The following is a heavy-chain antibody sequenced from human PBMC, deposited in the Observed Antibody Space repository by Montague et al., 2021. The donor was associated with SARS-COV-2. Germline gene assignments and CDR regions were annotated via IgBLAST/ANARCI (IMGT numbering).Heavy chain of an antibody. Sequence: PALVKPTKTLTLTCTFSGFSLSTPNVGVAWIRQPPGKALEWLAVIYSNGDKRYSPSLQRRLTITKDTSRNQVVLSLTNVDPLDTATYHCAHLIRYYDIFTGIPFDDWGQGTQVTVSS. J-gene: IGHJ4*02. V-gene: IGHV2-5*01. CDR2: IYSNGDK. CDR3: AHLIRYYDIFTGIPFDD. CDR1: GFSLSTPNVG. D-gene: IGHD3-9*01.